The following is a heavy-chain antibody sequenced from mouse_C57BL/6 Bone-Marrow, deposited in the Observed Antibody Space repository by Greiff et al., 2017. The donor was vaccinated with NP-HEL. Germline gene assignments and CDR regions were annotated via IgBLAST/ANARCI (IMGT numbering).Heavy chain of an antibody. CDR3: ARREIYYYVDY. V-gene: IGHV1-54*01. D-gene: IGHD1-1*01. J-gene: IGHJ2*01. Sequence: QVQLQQSGAELVRPGTSVKVSCKASGYAFTNYLIEWVKQRPGQGLEWIGVINPGSGGTNYNEKFKGKATLTADKSSSTAYMQLSSLTSEDSAVYFGARREIYYYVDYWGQGTTLTVSS. CDR1: GYAFTNYL. CDR2: INPGSGGT.